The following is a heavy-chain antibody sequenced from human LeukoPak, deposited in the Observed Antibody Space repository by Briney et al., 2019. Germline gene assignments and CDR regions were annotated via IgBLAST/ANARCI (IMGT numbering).Heavy chain of an antibody. V-gene: IGHV3-21*01. CDR2: ISTTSDYI. Sequence: GGSLRLSCAASGFTFSVYSMNCVRQAPGKGLECVSSISTTSDYIHYADSLKDRVAFSGHNAKNSLYLQMNSLRAEDTAVYYCARGGIYSQGFDYWGQGSLVTVSS. D-gene: IGHD6-13*01. J-gene: IGHJ4*02. CDR1: GFTFSVYS. CDR3: ARGGIYSQGFDY.